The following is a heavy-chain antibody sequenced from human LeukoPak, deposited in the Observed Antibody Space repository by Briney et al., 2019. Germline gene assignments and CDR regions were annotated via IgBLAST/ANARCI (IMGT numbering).Heavy chain of an antibody. CDR1: GFTFSSYA. CDR3: AKSWNYYDSSGDDALDI. D-gene: IGHD3-22*01. V-gene: IGHV3-23*01. Sequence: GGSLRLSCAASGFTFSSYAMSWVRQAPGKGLEWVSAISGSGGSTYYADSVKGRFTISRDNSKNTLYLQMNSLRAEDTAVYYCAKSWNYYDSSGDDALDIWGQGTMVTVSS. J-gene: IGHJ3*02. CDR2: ISGSGGST.